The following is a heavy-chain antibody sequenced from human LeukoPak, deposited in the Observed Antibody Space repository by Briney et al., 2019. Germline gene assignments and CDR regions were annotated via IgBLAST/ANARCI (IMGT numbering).Heavy chain of an antibody. Sequence: PGGSLRLSCAASGFTVSSNYMSWVRQAPGKGLEWVSLIYTGGSTYYADSVKGRFTISRDNSKNTLYLQMNSLRAEDTAVYYCAKEVVRLSDYWGQGTLVTVSS. CDR1: GFTVSSNY. CDR3: AKEVVRLSDY. D-gene: IGHD4-23*01. V-gene: IGHV3-53*01. J-gene: IGHJ4*02. CDR2: IYTGGST.